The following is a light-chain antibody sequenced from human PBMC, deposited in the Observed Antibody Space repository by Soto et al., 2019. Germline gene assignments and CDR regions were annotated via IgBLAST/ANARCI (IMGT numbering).Light chain of an antibody. CDR2: GAS. Sequence: SPGTLSLSPGERATLSCRASQSVSSIYFAWYQQKPGQAPRLLIYGASSRATGIPDRFSGSGSGTDFTLTISRLEPEDFAVYYWQQFGTSPPSTFGQGTRLEIK. J-gene: IGKJ5*01. CDR3: QQFGTSPPST. CDR1: QSVSSIY. V-gene: IGKV3-20*01.